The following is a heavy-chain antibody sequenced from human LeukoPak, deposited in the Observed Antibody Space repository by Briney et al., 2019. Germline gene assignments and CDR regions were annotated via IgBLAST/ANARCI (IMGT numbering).Heavy chain of an antibody. J-gene: IGHJ2*01. D-gene: IGHD3-22*01. CDR1: GFLFSSYG. CDR2: ISSSGSTI. V-gene: IGHV3-48*01. CDR3: ARDQGSMIVVRTTTWYFDL. Sequence: TGGSLRLSCAASGFLFSSYGMNWVRQAPGKGLEWVSYISSSGSTIYYADSVRGRFTISRDNAKNSLNLQMNSLRAEDTAVYYCARDQGSMIVVRTTTWYFDLWGRGILVTVSS.